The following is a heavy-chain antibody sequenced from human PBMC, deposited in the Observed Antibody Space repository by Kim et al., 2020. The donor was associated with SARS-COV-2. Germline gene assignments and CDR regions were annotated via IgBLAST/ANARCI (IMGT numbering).Heavy chain of an antibody. Sequence: GGSLRLSCAASGFTFSNAWMSWVRQAPGKGLEWVGRIKSKTDGGTTDYAAPVKGRFTISRDDSKNTLYLQMNRLKTEDTAVYYCTTGRPMVRGVHDAFDIWGQGTMVTVSS. CDR3: TTGRPMVRGVHDAFDI. V-gene: IGHV3-15*01. D-gene: IGHD3-10*01. CDR2: IKSKTDGGTT. CDR1: GFTFSNAW. J-gene: IGHJ3*02.